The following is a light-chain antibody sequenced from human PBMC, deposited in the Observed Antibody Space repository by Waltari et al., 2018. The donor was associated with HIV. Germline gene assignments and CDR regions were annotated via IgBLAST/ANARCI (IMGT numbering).Light chain of an antibody. J-gene: IGKJ4*02. CDR1: RTVLYHSYTKNY. Sequence: DIVMTHSPDSLAVSLGETVSINCQSSRTVLYHSYTKNYLAWYQHNPGQVPRVLISRASTRAVLVPYSISALGVPVRFSGSESGNNFSLSISGLQEDDVAIYYCQQYFSLLATLGGGPRVEL. CDR2: RAS. V-gene: IGKV4-1*01. CDR3: QQYFSLLAT.